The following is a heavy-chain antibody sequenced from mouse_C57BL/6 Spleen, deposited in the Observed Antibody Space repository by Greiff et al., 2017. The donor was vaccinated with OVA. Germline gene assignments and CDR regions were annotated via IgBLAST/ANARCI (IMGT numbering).Heavy chain of an antibody. J-gene: IGHJ2*01. CDR2: IDPENGDT. D-gene: IGHD3-2*02. V-gene: IGHV14-4*01. CDR3: TTDSSGYFDY. CDR1: GFNIKDDY. Sequence: EVKLQESGAELVRPGASVKLSCTASGFNIKDDYMHWVKQRPEQGLEWIGWIDPENGDTEYASKFQGKATITADTSSNTAYLQLSSLTSEDTAVYYCTTDSSGYFDYWGQGTTLTVSS.